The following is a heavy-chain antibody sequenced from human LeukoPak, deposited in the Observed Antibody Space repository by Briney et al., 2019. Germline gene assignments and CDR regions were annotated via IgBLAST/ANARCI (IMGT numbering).Heavy chain of an antibody. J-gene: IGHJ2*01. Sequence: HPGGSLRLSCAASGFTFSSYAMSWVRQAPGKGLEWVSAISGSGGSTYYADSVKGRFTISRDNSKNTLYLQMNSLRAEDTAVYYCARFWDGDYEGQLGWYFDLWGRGTLVTVSS. CDR1: GFTFSSYA. CDR3: ARFWDGDYEGQLGWYFDL. V-gene: IGHV3-23*01. CDR2: ISGSGGST. D-gene: IGHD4-17*01.